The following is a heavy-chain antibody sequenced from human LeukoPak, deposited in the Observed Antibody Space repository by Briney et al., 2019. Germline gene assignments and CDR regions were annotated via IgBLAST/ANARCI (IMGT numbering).Heavy chain of an antibody. D-gene: IGHD3-10*01. CDR2: INPNSGGT. V-gene: IGHV1-2*02. Sequence: GASVKVSCKASGYTFTGYYMHWVRQAPGQGLEWMGWINPNSGGTNYAQKFQGRVTMTRDTSISTAYMELSRLRSDDTAVYYCARDRPKYGSGSYLYYYYYYMDVWGKGTTVTVSS. J-gene: IGHJ6*03. CDR1: GYTFTGYY. CDR3: ARDRPKYGSGSYLYYYYYYMDV.